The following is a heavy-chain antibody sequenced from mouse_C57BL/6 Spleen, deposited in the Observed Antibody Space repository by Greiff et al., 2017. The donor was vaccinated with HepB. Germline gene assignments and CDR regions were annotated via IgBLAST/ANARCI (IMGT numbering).Heavy chain of an antibody. CDR1: GYTFTDYY. V-gene: IGHV1-19*01. CDR2: INPYNGGT. J-gene: IGHJ1*03. CDR3: ARGAGTGWYVDV. D-gene: IGHD4-1*01. Sequence: VQLQQSGPVLVKPGASVKMSCKASGYTFTDYYMNWVKQSHGKSLEWIGVINPYNGGTSYNQKFKGKATLTADKSSSTAYMELNSLTSEDSAVYYCARGAGTGWYVDVWGTGTTVTVSS.